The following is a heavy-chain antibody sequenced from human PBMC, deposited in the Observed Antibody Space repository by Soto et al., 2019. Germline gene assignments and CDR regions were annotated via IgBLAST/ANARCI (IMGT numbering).Heavy chain of an antibody. J-gene: IGHJ5*02. Sequence: GGSLRLSCAASGFTFSSYAMSWFRQAPGKGLEWVSAISGSGGSTYYADSVKGRFTISRDNSKNTLYLQMNSLRDEDTAVYYCARESRFLEWLSLNWFDPWGQGTLVTVSS. CDR2: ISGSGGST. V-gene: IGHV3-23*01. CDR1: GFTFSSYA. D-gene: IGHD3-3*01. CDR3: ARESRFLEWLSLNWFDP.